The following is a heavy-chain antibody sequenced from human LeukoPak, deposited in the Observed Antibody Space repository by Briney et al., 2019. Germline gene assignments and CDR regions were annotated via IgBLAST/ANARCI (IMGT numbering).Heavy chain of an antibody. V-gene: IGHV3-30*18. CDR2: ISYDASNE. CDR1: GFTFSRYG. J-gene: IGHJ4*02. Sequence: PGRSLRLSCAASGFTFSRYGIHWVRQAPGKGLEWVVVISYDASNEHYADSVKGRFTISRDNSKNTVYLQVNSLRAEDTAVYYCAKDRMTTMVFEDWGQGTPVTVSS. D-gene: IGHD3-10*01. CDR3: AKDRMTTMVFED.